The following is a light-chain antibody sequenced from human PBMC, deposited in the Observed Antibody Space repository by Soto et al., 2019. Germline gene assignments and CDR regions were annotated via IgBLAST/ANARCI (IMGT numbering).Light chain of an antibody. CDR1: HTISSSY. V-gene: IGKV3-20*01. CDR2: GIS. Sequence: EIVLTQSPGTLSLSPGERATLSCMASHTISSSYLAWYQQKPGQAPRLLMYGISRRATGIPDVFSGSGSGTDFTLNITRLEPEDFALYYCQQYVTSSPRTFGQGNKVDIK. J-gene: IGKJ1*01. CDR3: QQYVTSSPRT.